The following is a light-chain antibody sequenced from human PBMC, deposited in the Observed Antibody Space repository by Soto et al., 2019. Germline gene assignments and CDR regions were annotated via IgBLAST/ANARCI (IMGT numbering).Light chain of an antibody. V-gene: IGKV1-12*01. CDR3: RQANSFPFT. Sequence: DLQMTQSPSSVSASVGDRVTITCRASQGISSWLAWYQQKPGKAPKLLIYAASSLQSGVPSRFSVSGSGTDFTLIISCLQPGDFANYYCRQANSFPFTFGPATKVDIK. J-gene: IGKJ3*01. CDR1: QGISSW. CDR2: AAS.